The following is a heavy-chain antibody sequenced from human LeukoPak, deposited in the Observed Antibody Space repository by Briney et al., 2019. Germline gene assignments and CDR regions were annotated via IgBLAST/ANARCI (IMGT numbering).Heavy chain of an antibody. CDR3: ARGSLNPYYDY. D-gene: IGHD1-14*01. J-gene: IGHJ4*02. V-gene: IGHV3-64*01. Sequence: GGSLRLSCAASGFTFSSYAMHWVRQAPGKGLEYVSAISSNGGSTYYANSVKGRFTISRDNSKNTLYLQMGSLRAEDMAVYYCARGSLNPYYDYWGQGTLATVSS. CDR2: ISSNGGST. CDR1: GFTFSSYA.